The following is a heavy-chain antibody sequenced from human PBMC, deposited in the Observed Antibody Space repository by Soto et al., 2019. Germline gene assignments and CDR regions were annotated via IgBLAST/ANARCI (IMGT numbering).Heavy chain of an antibody. CDR2: IFYSGST. CDR3: ATQTGLYYYGMDV. Sequence: PETMSLACTVSGGSINAVFWSWVRHPPGKGLESIGYIFYSGSTNYNPSLKSRVTISLDTSKTQFSLNLTSVTAADTAVYYCATQTGLYYYGMDVWGQGTTVTVSS. V-gene: IGHV4-59*01. J-gene: IGHJ6*02. CDR1: GGSINAVF.